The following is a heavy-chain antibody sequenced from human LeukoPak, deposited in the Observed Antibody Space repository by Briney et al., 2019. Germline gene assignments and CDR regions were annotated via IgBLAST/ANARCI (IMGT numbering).Heavy chain of an antibody. V-gene: IGHV3-23*01. CDR1: GFTFNNYA. CDR3: ATSGNYYLKY. Sequence: GGSLRLSCAASGFTFNNYAMNWVRQAPGKGLEWVSSISSSGVSTYYADSVKGRFTISRDNAKNALSLQMNSLRDEDTAVYYCATSGNYYLKYWGQGTLVTVSS. J-gene: IGHJ4*02. D-gene: IGHD1-26*01. CDR2: ISSSGVST.